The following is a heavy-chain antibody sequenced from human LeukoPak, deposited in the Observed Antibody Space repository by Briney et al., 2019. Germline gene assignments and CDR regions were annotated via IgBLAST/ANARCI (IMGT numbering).Heavy chain of an antibody. Sequence: GASVKVSCKASGGTFSSYAISWVRQAPGQGLEWMGGIIPIFGTANYTQKFQGRVTITTDGSTSTAYMELSSLRSEDTAVYYCARGLIAARPTSWGQGTLVTVSS. J-gene: IGHJ4*02. V-gene: IGHV1-69*05. D-gene: IGHD6-6*01. CDR1: GGTFSSYA. CDR3: ARGLIAARPTS. CDR2: IIPIFGTA.